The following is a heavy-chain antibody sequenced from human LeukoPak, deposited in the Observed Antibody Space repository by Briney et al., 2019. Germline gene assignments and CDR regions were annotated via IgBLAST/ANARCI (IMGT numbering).Heavy chain of an antibody. D-gene: IGHD3-10*01. V-gene: IGHV3-48*03. CDR1: GFTFSSYE. Sequence: GGSLRLSCAASGFTFSSYEMNWVRQAPGKGLEWVSYISSSGSTIYYADSVKGRFTISRDNAKNSLYLQKNSLRAEDTAVYYCAREYYYGSGSYSRAFDIWGQGTMVTVSS. CDR2: ISSSGSTI. J-gene: IGHJ3*02. CDR3: AREYYYGSGSYSRAFDI.